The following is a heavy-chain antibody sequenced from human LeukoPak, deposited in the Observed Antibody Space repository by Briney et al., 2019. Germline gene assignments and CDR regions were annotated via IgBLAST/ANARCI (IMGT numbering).Heavy chain of an antibody. Sequence: SVTVSCTASGGTFSSYAISWVRQAPGQGLEWMGGIIPIFGTANYAQKFQGRVTITADESTSTAYMELSSLRSEDTAVYYCVRESLGAIIPKNYYYYGMDVWGQGTTVTVSS. CDR1: GGTFSSYA. D-gene: IGHD3-16*01. CDR2: IIPIFGTA. V-gene: IGHV1-69*13. CDR3: VRESLGAIIPKNYYYYGMDV. J-gene: IGHJ6*02.